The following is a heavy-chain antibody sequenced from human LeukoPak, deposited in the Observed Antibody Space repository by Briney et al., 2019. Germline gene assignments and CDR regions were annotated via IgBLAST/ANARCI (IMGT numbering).Heavy chain of an antibody. CDR3: AKGVGSSGWPRDFDY. CDR1: GFTLDDYA. CDR2: ISWNSGSI. Sequence: GGSLRLSCAASGFTLDDYAMHWVRQAPGKGLEWVSGISWNSGSIGYADSVKGRFTISRDNAKNSLYLQMNSLRAEDTAVYYCAKGVGSSGWPRDFDYWGQGTLVTVSS. J-gene: IGHJ4*02. D-gene: IGHD6-19*01. V-gene: IGHV3-9*01.